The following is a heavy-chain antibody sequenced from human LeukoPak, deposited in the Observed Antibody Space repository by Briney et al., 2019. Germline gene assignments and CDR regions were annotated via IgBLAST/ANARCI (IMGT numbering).Heavy chain of an antibody. CDR2: LSAGGSVT. CDR3: AKDRQQLANLDY. V-gene: IGHV3-23*01. D-gene: IGHD6-13*01. CDR1: GFTFSSYG. Sequence: GGSLRLSCAASGFTFSSYGMSWVRQAPGKGLEWVSGLSAGGSVTYYAASVKGRFTISSDNSNNMMYLQMDSLRAEDTAVYYCAKDRQQLANLDYWGQGTLVTVSS. J-gene: IGHJ4*02.